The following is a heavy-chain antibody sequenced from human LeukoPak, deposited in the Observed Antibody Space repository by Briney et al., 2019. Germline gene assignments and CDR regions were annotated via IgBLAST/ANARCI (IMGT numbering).Heavy chain of an antibody. Sequence: ASVKVSCKASGYTFTGYYMHWVRQAPGQGLEWMGRINPNSGGTNYAQKFQGRVTITADESTSTAYMELSSLRSEDTAVYYCAREEGIAVAGFTSFDYWGQGTLVTVSS. J-gene: IGHJ4*02. V-gene: IGHV1-2*06. D-gene: IGHD6-19*01. CDR1: GYTFTGYY. CDR2: INPNSGGT. CDR3: AREEGIAVAGFTSFDY.